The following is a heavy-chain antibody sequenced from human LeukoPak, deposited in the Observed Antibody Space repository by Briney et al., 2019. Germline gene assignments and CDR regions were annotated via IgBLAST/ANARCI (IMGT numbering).Heavy chain of an antibody. V-gene: IGHV4-39*01. Sequence: SDTLSLTCTVSGGSIRSDSYYWGWIRQSPVKGLGWIANIYYNGRTYYNPSLKSRVAVSVDTSKLQFSLTLSSATAADTAVYYCARVFYDTSAAFDYWGQGLLVTVSS. CDR1: GGSIRSDSYY. J-gene: IGHJ4*02. CDR2: IYYNGRT. CDR3: ARVFYDTSAAFDY. D-gene: IGHD3-22*01.